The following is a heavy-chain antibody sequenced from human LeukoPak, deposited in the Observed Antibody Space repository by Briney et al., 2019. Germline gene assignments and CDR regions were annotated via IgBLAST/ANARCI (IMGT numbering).Heavy chain of an antibody. Sequence: SETLSLTCTVSGGSISSYYWSWIRQPAGKGLEWIGRIYTSGSTNYNPSLKSRVTMSVDTSKNQFSLKLSSVTAADTAVYYCARHFMATVTMNWFDPWGQGTLVTVSS. V-gene: IGHV4-4*07. CDR3: ARHFMATVTMNWFDP. CDR1: GGSISSYY. D-gene: IGHD4-17*01. J-gene: IGHJ5*02. CDR2: IYTSGST.